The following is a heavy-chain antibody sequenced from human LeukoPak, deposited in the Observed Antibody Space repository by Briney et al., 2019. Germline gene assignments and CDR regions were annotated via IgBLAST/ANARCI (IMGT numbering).Heavy chain of an antibody. J-gene: IGHJ4*02. CDR1: GFTVSSNY. D-gene: IGHD3-9*01. Sequence: QTGGSLRLSCAASGFTVSSNYMSWVRQAPGKGLEWVSVIYSGGSTYYADSVKGRFTISRHNSKNTLYLQMNSLRAEDTAVYYCARVHYDILTGYYHFDYWGQGTLVTVSS. CDR2: IYSGGST. CDR3: ARVHYDILTGYYHFDY. V-gene: IGHV3-53*04.